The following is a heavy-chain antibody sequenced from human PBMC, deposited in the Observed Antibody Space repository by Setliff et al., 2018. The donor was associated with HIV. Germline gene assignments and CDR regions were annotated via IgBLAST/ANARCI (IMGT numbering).Heavy chain of an antibody. Sequence: PSETLSLTCAVSGGSISSGGYSWSWIRQPPGKGLEWIGSIYYSGSTYYNPSLKSRVTISVDTSKNQFSLKLSSVTAADTAVYYCARRYSSGWYFDYWGQGTLVTVSS. CDR3: ARRYSSGWYFDY. V-gene: IGHV4-39*01. CDR1: GGSISSGGYS. J-gene: IGHJ4*02. D-gene: IGHD6-19*01. CDR2: IYYSGST.